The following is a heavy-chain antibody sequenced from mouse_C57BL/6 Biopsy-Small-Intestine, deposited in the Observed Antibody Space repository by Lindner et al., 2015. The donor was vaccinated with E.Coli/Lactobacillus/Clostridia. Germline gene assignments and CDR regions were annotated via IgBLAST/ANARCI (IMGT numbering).Heavy chain of an antibody. J-gene: IGHJ2*01. CDR2: INPGSGGT. V-gene: IGHV1-54*01. D-gene: IGHD4-1*01. CDR1: GYAFSNFL. CDR3: ASWGNFEN. Sequence: VQLQESGAELVRPGTSVKVSCKASGYAFSNFLIEWVKLRPGQGLEWVGVINPGSGGTAYNEKFKGKATLTSDKSSSTAYMQLSSLTSEDSAVYFCASWGNFENWGQGTTLTVSP.